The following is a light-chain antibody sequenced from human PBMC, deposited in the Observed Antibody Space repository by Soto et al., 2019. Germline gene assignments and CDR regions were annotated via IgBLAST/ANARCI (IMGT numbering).Light chain of an antibody. Sequence: DIQMTQSPSTLSASVGDRVTITCRASRSISSWLAWYQQKPGKAPKLLIYDAFSLESGVPSRFSGSGSGTEFTLTIRSLQPDDFATYYCQQYNSSPWMFGQGTKV. CDR2: DAF. V-gene: IGKV1-5*01. CDR1: RSISSW. J-gene: IGKJ1*01. CDR3: QQYNSSPWM.